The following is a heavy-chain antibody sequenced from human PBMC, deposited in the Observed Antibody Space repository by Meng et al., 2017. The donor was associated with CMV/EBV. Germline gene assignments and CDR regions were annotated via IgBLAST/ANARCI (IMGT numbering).Heavy chain of an antibody. CDR1: GYSFTSYW. J-gene: IGHJ5*02. CDR3: ARHYGDYFRNWFDP. Sequence: GGSLRLSCKGSGYSFTSYWIGWVRQAPGQGLEWMGWISAYNGNTNYAQKLQGRVTMTTDTSTSTAYMELRSLRSDDTAVYYCARHYGDYFRNWFDPWGQGTLVTVSS. D-gene: IGHD4-17*01. V-gene: IGHV1-18*04. CDR2: ISAYNGNT.